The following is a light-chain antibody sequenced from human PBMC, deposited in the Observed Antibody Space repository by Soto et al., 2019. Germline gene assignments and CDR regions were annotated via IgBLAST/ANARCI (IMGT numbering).Light chain of an antibody. V-gene: IGKV3-15*01. J-gene: IGKJ5*01. CDR2: HTS. Sequence: EIVMTQSPATLSVSPGERATLSCRASQSVSSNLAWYQQKAGQAPRLIIYHTSIRATGIPARFSGSGSGTEFTLTISRLQSEDFAVYDCQQYDNWTITCGQGTRVEIK. CDR1: QSVSSN. CDR3: QQYDNWTIT.